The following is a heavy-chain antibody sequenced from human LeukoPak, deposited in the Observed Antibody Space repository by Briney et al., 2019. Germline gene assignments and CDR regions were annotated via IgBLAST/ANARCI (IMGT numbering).Heavy chain of an antibody. D-gene: IGHD6-13*01. CDR2: IKSKTDGGTT. J-gene: IGHJ3*02. Sequence: NSGGSLRLSCAASGFTFSKAWMSWVRQPPWKGLEWVGRIKSKTDGGTTDYAAPVKGRFTISRDDSKNTLYLQMNSLKTEDTALYYCTTDPAYSSSIWGQGTMVTVSS. CDR3: TTDPAYSSSI. CDR1: GFTFSKAW. V-gene: IGHV3-15*01.